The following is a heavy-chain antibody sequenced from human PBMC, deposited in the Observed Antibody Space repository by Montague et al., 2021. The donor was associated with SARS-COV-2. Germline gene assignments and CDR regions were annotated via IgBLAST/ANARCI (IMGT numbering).Heavy chain of an antibody. Sequence: CAISGDSVSSNSVAWSWIRRSPSRGLEWLGRTYYRSKWYSDYAPXVRCRLTVSPDASKNEFSLELNYVTPEDTAVYYCVRYSGWFYFDFWGQGTLVTVSS. CDR1: GDSVSSNSVA. CDR2: TYYRSKWYS. J-gene: IGHJ4*02. CDR3: VRYSGWFYFDF. V-gene: IGHV6-1*01. D-gene: IGHD6-19*01.